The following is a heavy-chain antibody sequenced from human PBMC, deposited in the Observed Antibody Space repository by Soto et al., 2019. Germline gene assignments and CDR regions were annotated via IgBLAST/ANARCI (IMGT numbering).Heavy chain of an antibody. Sequence: PGGSLRLSCAASGFTFSSYHMNWVRQAPGKGLEWVSSITSSGVYYRDSVRGRFTISGDNAKNSLYLQMNSLRAEDTAVYYCARDPSGSGPDFDYWGQGXLVTVYS. D-gene: IGHD3-10*01. V-gene: IGHV3-21*01. CDR3: ARDPSGSGPDFDY. CDR2: ITSSGV. J-gene: IGHJ4*02. CDR1: GFTFSSYH.